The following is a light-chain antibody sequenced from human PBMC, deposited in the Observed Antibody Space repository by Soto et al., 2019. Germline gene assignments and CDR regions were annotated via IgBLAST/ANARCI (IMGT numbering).Light chain of an antibody. J-gene: IGLJ2*01. CDR1: SSYVGSYNF. V-gene: IGLV2-11*01. Sequence: QSALTQTRSMSGSPGQSGTISCTGTSSYVGSYNFVSWYQQHPGKAPKLLIYDVTKRPSGVPDRFSGSKSGNTASLTISGIQAEDEDDYYCSSYAGNFPLFGGGTKLTVL. CDR2: DVT. CDR3: SSYAGNFPL.